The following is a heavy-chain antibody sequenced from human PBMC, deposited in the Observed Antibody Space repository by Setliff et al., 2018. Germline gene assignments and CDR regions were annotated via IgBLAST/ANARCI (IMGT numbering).Heavy chain of an antibody. V-gene: IGHV3-11*01. Sequence: PGGSLRLSCAASGFTFSDYCMNWIRQAPGKGLESVSYISSSGSTIYSADSVKGRFTISRDNAKNSLYLQMNSLRAEDTAVYYCARPRKSYSSGWYRNGDAFDIWGQGTMVTVSS. J-gene: IGHJ3*02. CDR2: ISSSGSTI. CDR3: ARPRKSYSSGWYRNGDAFDI. CDR1: GFTFSDYC. D-gene: IGHD6-19*01.